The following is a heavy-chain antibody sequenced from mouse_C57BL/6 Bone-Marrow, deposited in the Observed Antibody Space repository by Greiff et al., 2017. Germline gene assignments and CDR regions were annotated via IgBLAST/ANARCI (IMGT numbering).Heavy chain of an antibody. D-gene: IGHD1-1*02. V-gene: IGHV1-69*01. Sequence: QVQLQQPGAELVMPGASVKLSCKASGYTFTSYWMHWVKQRPGQGLEWIGEIDPSDSYTNYNQKFKGKSTLTVDKSSSTAYKQLSSLTSEDSAVYYCARRRDYGTWFAYWGQGTLVTVSA. J-gene: IGHJ3*01. CDR2: IDPSDSYT. CDR3: ARRRDYGTWFAY. CDR1: GYTFTSYW.